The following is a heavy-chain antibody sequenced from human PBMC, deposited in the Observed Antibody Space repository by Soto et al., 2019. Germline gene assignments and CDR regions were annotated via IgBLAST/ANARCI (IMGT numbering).Heavy chain of an antibody. D-gene: IGHD6-13*01. V-gene: IGHV3-11*01. CDR2: ISDSGSTI. CDR3: ARDRSSSWYGRGYHYYGMDV. CDR1: GFTSSDYY. Sequence: QVQLVESGGGLVKPGGSLRLSCAASGFTSSDYYMSWIRQAPGKGLEWVSYISDSGSTIYHADSVRGRFTISRDNAKNSLYLQMNSLRAEDTAVYYCARDRSSSWYGRGYHYYGMDVWGQGTTVTVSS. J-gene: IGHJ6*02.